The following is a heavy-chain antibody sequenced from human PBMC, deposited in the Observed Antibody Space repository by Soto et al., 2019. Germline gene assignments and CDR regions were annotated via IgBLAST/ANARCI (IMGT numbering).Heavy chain of an antibody. CDR3: ARGGNVAAAGTIYLDS. J-gene: IGHJ4*02. CDR2: IYHSGST. CDR1: GDSISSRNW. D-gene: IGHD6-13*01. Sequence: QVQLQESGPGLVKPSGTLSLTCAVSGDSISSRNWWTWVRQPPGKGLEWIGEIYHSGSTNYSPTLKSRVTISVDMSKNQFSLKLTSVTAADTAAYYCARGGNVAAAGTIYLDSWGQGTLVTVSS. V-gene: IGHV4-4*02.